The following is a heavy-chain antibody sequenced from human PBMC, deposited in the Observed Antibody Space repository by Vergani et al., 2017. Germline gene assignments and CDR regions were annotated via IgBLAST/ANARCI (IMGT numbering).Heavy chain of an antibody. J-gene: IGHJ4*02. V-gene: IGHV4-39*07. Sequence: QVQLQESGPGLVKPSETLSLTCTVSNDSVSNTFYYWGWIRQTPGKGLEWIGSIYRTGRTHFNPSLKSRVTISVDTSNNHFSLRLNSLTAADTAVYYCARRSGIVYDIFSGTQYFLDFWGQGTLVTVSS. CDR3: ARRSGIVYDIFSGTQYFLDF. CDR1: NDSVSNTFYY. CDR2: IYRTGRT. D-gene: IGHD3-9*01.